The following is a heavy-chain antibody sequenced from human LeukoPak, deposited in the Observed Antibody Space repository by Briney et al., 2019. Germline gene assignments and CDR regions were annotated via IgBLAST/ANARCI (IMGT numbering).Heavy chain of an antibody. D-gene: IGHD5-12*01. J-gene: IGHJ4*02. CDR3: ARVSKWLRFDFDY. CDR2: ISANNGNT. V-gene: IGHV1-18*04. CDR1: GYTFTCYV. Sequence: ASVKVSCKASGYTFTCYVIGWVRQPPGQGLEWMGWISANNGNTNYAQKLQGRVTMTTDTSTSTAYMELRSLRSDDTAVYYCARVSKWLRFDFDYWGQGTLVTVSS.